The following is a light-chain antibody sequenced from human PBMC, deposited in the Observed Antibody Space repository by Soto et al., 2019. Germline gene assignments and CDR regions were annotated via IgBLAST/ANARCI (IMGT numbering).Light chain of an antibody. CDR3: QQYHSYWT. J-gene: IGKJ1*01. V-gene: IGKV3-20*01. CDR2: GAS. Sequence: EIVLTQSPGTLYLSQGERATLSCRASQSISDRYVAWYQQKLGQAPRLLIYGASKRATGTPDRFSGSGSGTEFTLTISSLQTDDFSTYYCQQYHSYWTFGQGTKVHIK. CDR1: QSISDRY.